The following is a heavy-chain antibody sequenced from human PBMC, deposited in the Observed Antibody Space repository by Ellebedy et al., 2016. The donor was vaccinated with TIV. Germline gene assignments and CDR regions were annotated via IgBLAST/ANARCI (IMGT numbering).Heavy chain of an antibody. D-gene: IGHD6-19*01. J-gene: IGHJ3*02. CDR1: GFSSGFSFSRYA. V-gene: IGHV3-23*01. CDR3: TKRGVGWAAFDI. CDR2: ISGSGWST. Sequence: GESLKISCAASGFSSGFSFSRYAMGWVRQAPGKGLEWVSGISGSGWSTYYADSVKGRFTISRDNSQDTVHLQMNSLRAEDTAVYYCTKRGVGWAAFDIWGPGTMVTVSS.